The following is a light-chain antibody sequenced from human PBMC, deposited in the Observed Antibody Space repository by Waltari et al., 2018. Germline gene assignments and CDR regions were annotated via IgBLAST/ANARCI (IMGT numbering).Light chain of an antibody. CDR2: DTS. J-gene: IGKJ1*01. CDR1: HENRNY. Sequence: DIQMTQSPSSLSASVGDRVTITCQASHENRNYLNWYQQKPGKAPKLLIYDTSNLETGAPSRFSGSGSGTDFTFTITSLQPEDVAVYYCQQYYSTPWTFGQGTKVEIK. V-gene: IGKV1-33*01. CDR3: QQYYSTPWT.